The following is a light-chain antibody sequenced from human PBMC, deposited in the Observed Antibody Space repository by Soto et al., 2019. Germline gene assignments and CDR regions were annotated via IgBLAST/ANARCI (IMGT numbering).Light chain of an antibody. J-gene: IGLJ2*01. V-gene: IGLV2-14*01. Sequence: QSALTQPASVSGSPGQSITISCTGSSSDVGGYNYVSWYQQHPGKAPKLMIYEVSNRPSGISNRCSGSKSGNTASLTLSGLQAEDEADYYFSSYTSSSTLVFGGGTKLTVL. CDR1: SSDVGGYNY. CDR3: SSYTSSSTLV. CDR2: EVS.